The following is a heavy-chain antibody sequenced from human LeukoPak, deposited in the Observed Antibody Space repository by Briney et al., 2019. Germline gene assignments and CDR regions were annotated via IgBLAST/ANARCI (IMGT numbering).Heavy chain of an antibody. CDR2: INWNGGST. CDR3: ARVSDISVAAYFDY. J-gene: IGHJ4*02. Sequence: GGSLRPSCAASGFTFDDYGLSWVRQAPGKGLEWVSTINWNGGSTGYADSVKGRFTISRDNAKNSLYLQMNSLRAEDTALYYCARVSDISVAAYFDYWGQGTLVTVPS. D-gene: IGHD6-19*01. CDR1: GFTFDDYG. V-gene: IGHV3-20*04.